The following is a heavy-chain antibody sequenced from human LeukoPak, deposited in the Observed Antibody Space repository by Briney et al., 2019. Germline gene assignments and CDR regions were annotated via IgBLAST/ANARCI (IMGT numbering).Heavy chain of an antibody. CDR3: ATGYGDSFDY. V-gene: IGHV4-59*01. D-gene: IGHD4-17*01. CDR2: IYYSGST. J-gene: IGHJ4*02. Sequence: SETLSLTCTVSGGSISSYYWSRIRQPPGKGLEWIGYIYYSGSTNYNPSLKSRLTISVDTSKNQFSLKLSSVTAADTAVYYCATGYGDSFDYWGQGTLVTVSS. CDR1: GGSISSYY.